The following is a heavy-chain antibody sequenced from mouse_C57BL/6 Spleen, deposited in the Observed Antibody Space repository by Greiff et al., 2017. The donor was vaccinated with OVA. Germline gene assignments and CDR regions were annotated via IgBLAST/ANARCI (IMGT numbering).Heavy chain of an antibody. Sequence: VQLQQPGAELVKPGASVKLSCKASGYTFTSYWMHWVKQRPGQGLEWIGMIHPNSGSTNYNEKFKSKATLTVDKSSSTSYMQLSSLTSEDSAVYYCARGEIYYYGSSFYSYAMDYWGQGTSVTVSS. J-gene: IGHJ4*01. CDR1: GYTFTSYW. CDR2: IHPNSGST. V-gene: IGHV1-64*01. D-gene: IGHD1-1*01. CDR3: ARGEIYYYGSSFYSYAMDY.